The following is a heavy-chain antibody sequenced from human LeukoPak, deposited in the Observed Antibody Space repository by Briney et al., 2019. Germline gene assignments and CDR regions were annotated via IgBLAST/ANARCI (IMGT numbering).Heavy chain of an antibody. J-gene: IGHJ4*02. CDR1: GFTFNNYA. V-gene: IGHV3-23*01. D-gene: IGHD3-22*01. Sequence: GGSLRLSCAASGFTFNNYAMDWVRQAPGKGLEWVSGISGSGSNTYYADSVMGRLTISRDNSKNTLDLQMNSLRADDTAVYYCAKPSYYDSTGYSFDYWGQGTLVTVSS. CDR3: AKPSYYDSTGYSFDY. CDR2: ISGSGSNT.